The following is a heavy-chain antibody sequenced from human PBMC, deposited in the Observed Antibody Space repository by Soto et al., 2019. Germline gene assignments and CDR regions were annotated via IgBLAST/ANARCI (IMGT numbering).Heavy chain of an antibody. D-gene: IGHD3-9*01. J-gene: IGHJ4*02. V-gene: IGHV4-39*01. CDR2: IYYSGTT. Sequence: PSETLSLTCTVSGGSISSSSYYRGWIRQPPGKGLEWIGSIYYSGTTYYNPSLKSRVTISVDTSKNQFSLKLSSVTAADTAVYYCARHRGYYDILTGYYTELNFDYWGQGTLVTVSS. CDR1: GGSISSSSYY. CDR3: ARHRGYYDILTGYYTELNFDY.